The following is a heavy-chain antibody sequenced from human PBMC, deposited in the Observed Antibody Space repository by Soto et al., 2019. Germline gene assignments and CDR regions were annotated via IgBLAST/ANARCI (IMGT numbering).Heavy chain of an antibody. CDR1: GGSISSSSYY. D-gene: IGHD3-22*01. Sequence: SETLSLTCTVSGGSISSSSYYWGWIRQPSGKGLEWIGSIYYSGSTYYNPSLKSRVTISVDTSKNQFSLKLSSVTAADTAVYYCARRVHDYYDSSGYPDAFDIWGQGTMVTVSS. CDR2: IYYSGST. V-gene: IGHV4-39*01. CDR3: ARRVHDYYDSSGYPDAFDI. J-gene: IGHJ3*02.